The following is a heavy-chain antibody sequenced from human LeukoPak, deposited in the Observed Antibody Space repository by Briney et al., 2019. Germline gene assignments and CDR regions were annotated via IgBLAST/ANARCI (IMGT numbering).Heavy chain of an antibody. CDR3: AKIGGSGSYDFDY. Sequence: NPGGSLRLSCAASGFTFSSYSMNWVRQAPGKGLEWVSSISSSSSYIYYADSVKGRFTISRDNSKNTLYLQMNSLRAEDTAVYYCAKIGGSGSYDFDYWGQGTLVTVSS. CDR2: ISSSSSYI. D-gene: IGHD3-10*01. V-gene: IGHV3-21*04. J-gene: IGHJ4*02. CDR1: GFTFSSYS.